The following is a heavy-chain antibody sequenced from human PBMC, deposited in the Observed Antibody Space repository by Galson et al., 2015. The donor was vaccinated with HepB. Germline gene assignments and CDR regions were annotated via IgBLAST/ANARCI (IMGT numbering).Heavy chain of an antibody. V-gene: IGHV3-74*01. CDR3: AREVYGDYGADV. CDR2: INSGGSRT. Sequence: SLRLSCAASGFTFSNYWMHWVRQAPGKGLVWVSRINSGGSRTSYADSVKGRFTISRDNAKNTLYLDMNSLRAEDMAVYYCAREVYGDYGADVWGQGTTVTVSS. D-gene: IGHD4-17*01. CDR1: GFTFSNYW. J-gene: IGHJ6*02.